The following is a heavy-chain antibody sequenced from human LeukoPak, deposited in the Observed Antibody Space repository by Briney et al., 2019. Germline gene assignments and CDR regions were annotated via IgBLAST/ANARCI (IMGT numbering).Heavy chain of an antibody. CDR3: ARHDYGFWIDF. CDR2: IYYSGST. CDR1: GGSISSSSYY. D-gene: IGHD3-3*01. Sequence: KPPETLSLTCTVSGGSISSSSYYWGWIRQPPGKGLEWIGSIYYSGSTYYNPSLKSRVTISVDTSKNQFSLKLSSVTAADTAVYYCARHDYGFWIDFWGQGTLVTVSS. J-gene: IGHJ4*02. V-gene: IGHV4-39*01.